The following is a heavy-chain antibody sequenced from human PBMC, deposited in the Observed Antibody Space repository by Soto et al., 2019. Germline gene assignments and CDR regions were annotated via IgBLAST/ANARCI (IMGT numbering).Heavy chain of an antibody. Sequence: QVQLVQSGAEEKTPGASVKVSCKASGYTFTDYAIHWVRQAPGQRLEWMGWINAGNGNTKSSQKFQGRVTITRDTSXSTXYMELSSLRSEDTAVYYCARSAVSPFGGLIGPFDYWGQGNLVTVSS. CDR2: INAGNGNT. CDR1: GYTFTDYA. CDR3: ARSAVSPFGGLIGPFDY. V-gene: IGHV1-3*05. J-gene: IGHJ4*02. D-gene: IGHD3-16*02.